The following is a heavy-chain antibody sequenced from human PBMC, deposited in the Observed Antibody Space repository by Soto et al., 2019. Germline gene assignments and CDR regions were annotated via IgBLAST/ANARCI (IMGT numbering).Heavy chain of an antibody. CDR2: MNPNSGNT. Sequence: EASVKVSCKASGYTFTSYDINWVRQATGQGLEWMGWMNPNSGNTGYAQKFQGRVTMTRNTSISTAYMELSSLRSEDTAVYYCASRTIFGVDTYYYGMDVWGQGTTVTVSS. V-gene: IGHV1-8*01. CDR1: GYTFTSYD. D-gene: IGHD3-3*01. CDR3: ASRTIFGVDTYYYGMDV. J-gene: IGHJ6*02.